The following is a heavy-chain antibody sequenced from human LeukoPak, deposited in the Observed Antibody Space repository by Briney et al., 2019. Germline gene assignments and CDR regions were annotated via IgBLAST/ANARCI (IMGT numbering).Heavy chain of an antibody. V-gene: IGHV3-23*01. CDR3: AKRYNWNLDHYYFEY. CDR1: GFTFSSYA. J-gene: IGHJ4*02. CDR2: ISGSGGST. D-gene: IGHD1-20*01. Sequence: GGSLRLSCAASGFTFSSYAMSWVRQAPGKGLEWVSAISGSGGSTYYADSVKGRFTISRDNSKNTLYLQMNSLRVEDTAVYYCAKRYNWNLDHYYFEYWGQGTLVTVSS.